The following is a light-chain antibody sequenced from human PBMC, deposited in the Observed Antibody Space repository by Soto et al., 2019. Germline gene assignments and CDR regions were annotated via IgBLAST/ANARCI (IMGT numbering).Light chain of an antibody. CDR2: DAS. Sequence: EVVFTQSPATVSLSPGERARLSCRASQSVSSYLAWYQQKPGQAPRLLIYDASNRATGIPARFSGSGSGTDFTLTISSLEPEDFAVYYCQQRSNWPPTFGQGTRLEIK. V-gene: IGKV3-11*01. CDR3: QQRSNWPPT. J-gene: IGKJ5*01. CDR1: QSVSSY.